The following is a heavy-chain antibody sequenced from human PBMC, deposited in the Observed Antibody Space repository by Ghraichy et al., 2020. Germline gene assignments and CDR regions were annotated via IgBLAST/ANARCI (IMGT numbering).Heavy chain of an antibody. V-gene: IGHV4-59*01. J-gene: IGHJ5*02. CDR2: IYDSGST. Sequence: SETLSLTCTVSGGSISSYYWSWIRQPPGKGLEWIGNIYDSGSTNYNPSLKSRVTISLDTSKNQFSLRLSSVTAADTAVYYCPRGLGRGWFDPWGQGTLGTVSS. CDR1: GGSISSYY. D-gene: IGHD1-26*01. CDR3: PRGLGRGWFDP.